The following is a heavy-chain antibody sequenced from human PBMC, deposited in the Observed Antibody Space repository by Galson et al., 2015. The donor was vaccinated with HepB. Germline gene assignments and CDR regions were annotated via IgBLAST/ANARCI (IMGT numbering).Heavy chain of an antibody. Sequence: SLRLSCAASGFTFTTYWMNWVRQAPGKGREWVASIKQDGTEKKYVDSVKGRFTVSRDNAKNSLYLQMNSLTAGDTAVYYCARGGFCGADFYNEYFRHCGQGTLVIVSS. CDR2: IKQDGTEK. CDR3: ARGGFCGADFYNEYFRH. D-gene: IGHD2-21*02. J-gene: IGHJ1*01. V-gene: IGHV3-7*03. CDR1: GFTFTTYW.